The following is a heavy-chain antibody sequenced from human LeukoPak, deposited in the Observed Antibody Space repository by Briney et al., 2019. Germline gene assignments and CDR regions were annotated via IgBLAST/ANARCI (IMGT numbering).Heavy chain of an antibody. CDR2: IYYSGST. V-gene: IGHV4-59*01. Sequence: PSETLSLTCTVSGGSISSYYWSWIRQPPGKGLEWIGYIYYSGSTNYNPSLKSRVTISVDTSKNQFSLKLSSVTAADTAVYYCARDDYGGSPYDYWGQGTLVTVSS. J-gene: IGHJ4*02. CDR1: GGSISSYY. D-gene: IGHD4-23*01. CDR3: ARDDYGGSPYDY.